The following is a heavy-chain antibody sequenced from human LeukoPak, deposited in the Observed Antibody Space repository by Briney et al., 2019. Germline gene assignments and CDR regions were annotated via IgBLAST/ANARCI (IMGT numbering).Heavy chain of an antibody. J-gene: IGHJ4*02. CDR3: ARDRARPGIAAAGTPFSFDY. D-gene: IGHD6-13*01. CDR2: INPNSGDT. CDR1: GYTFTGYY. Sequence: ASVKVSCKASGYTFTGYYMYWVRQAPGQGLEWMGWINPNSGDTNYAQRFQGRVTMTRDTSISTAYMELSRLRSDDTAVYYCARDRARPGIAAAGTPFSFDYWGQGTLVTVSS. V-gene: IGHV1-2*02.